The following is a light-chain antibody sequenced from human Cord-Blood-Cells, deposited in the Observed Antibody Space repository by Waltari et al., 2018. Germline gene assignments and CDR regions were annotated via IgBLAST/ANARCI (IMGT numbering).Light chain of an antibody. V-gene: IGLV5-45*03. CDR3: MIWHSSAWV. CDR2: YKSDSDK. J-gene: IGLJ3*02. Sequence: QAVLTQPSSLSASPGASASLTCTLRSGINVGTFRIYWYQHKPGSPPQYLLRYKSDSDKRQGSGVPSRFSGSKDASANAGILLISGLQSEDEADYYCMIWHSSAWVFGGGTKLTVL. CDR1: SGINVGTFR.